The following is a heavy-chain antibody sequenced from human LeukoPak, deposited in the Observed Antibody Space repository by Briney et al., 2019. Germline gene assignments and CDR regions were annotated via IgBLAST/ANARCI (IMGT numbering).Heavy chain of an antibody. CDR2: IKSKTDGGTT. D-gene: IGHD3-10*01. CDR1: GFTFSNAW. Sequence: PGGSLRLSCAASGFTFSNAWMSWVRQAPGKGLEWVGRIKSKTDGGTTDYAAPVKGRFTISRDDSKNTLYLQMNSLKTEDTAVYHCITDFSDYYGSGSGIDYWGQGTLVTVSS. V-gene: IGHV3-15*01. J-gene: IGHJ4*02. CDR3: ITDFSDYYGSGSGIDY.